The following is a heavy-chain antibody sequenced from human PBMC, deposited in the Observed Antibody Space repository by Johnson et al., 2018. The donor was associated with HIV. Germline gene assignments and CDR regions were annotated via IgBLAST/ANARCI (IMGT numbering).Heavy chain of an antibody. J-gene: IGHJ3*02. Sequence: QVQLVESGGGLVQPGGSLRLSCAASGFTFSSYWMSWVRQAPGKGLEWVAVISYDGSNKYYADSVKGRFTISRDNSKNTLYLQMNSLRAEDTAVYYCASSSPRDAFDIWGQGTMVTVSS. CDR2: ISYDGSNK. CDR3: ASSSPRDAFDI. CDR1: GFTFSSYW. V-gene: IGHV3-30*03.